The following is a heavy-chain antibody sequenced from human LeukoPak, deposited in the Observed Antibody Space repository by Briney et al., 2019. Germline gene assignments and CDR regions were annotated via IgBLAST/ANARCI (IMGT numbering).Heavy chain of an antibody. J-gene: IGHJ3*01. D-gene: IGHD5/OR15-5a*01. Sequence: KPSETLSLTCTVSGGSISTYYWSWLRQPAGKGLEWIGRVYTSGSTNYNPSLKSRVTMSVDTSKNQFSLKVNSVTAADTAVYYCARDSTLSASFDVWGQGTMVTVSS. CDR1: GGSISTYY. CDR3: ARDSTLSASFDV. V-gene: IGHV4-4*07. CDR2: VYTSGST.